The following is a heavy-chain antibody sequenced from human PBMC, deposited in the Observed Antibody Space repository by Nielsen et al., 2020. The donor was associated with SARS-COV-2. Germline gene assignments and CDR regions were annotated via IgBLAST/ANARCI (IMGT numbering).Heavy chain of an antibody. J-gene: IGHJ1*01. CDR3: ARETINYGSGRLRRKYFQH. V-gene: IGHV4-34*01. D-gene: IGHD3-10*01. CDR1: GDSLNYNSYY. CDR2: INHSGST. Sequence: SETLSLTCSVSGDSLNYNSYYWSWIRQPPGKGLEWIGEINHSGSTNYNPSLKSRVTISVDTSKNQFSLKLSSVTAADTAVYYCARETINYGSGRLRRKYFQHWGQGTLVTVSS.